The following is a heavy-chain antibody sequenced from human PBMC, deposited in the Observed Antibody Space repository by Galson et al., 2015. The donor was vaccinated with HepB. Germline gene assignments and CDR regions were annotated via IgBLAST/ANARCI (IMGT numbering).Heavy chain of an antibody. D-gene: IGHD6-13*01. CDR3: ARRGAAGTFDY. J-gene: IGHJ4*02. V-gene: IGHV5-51*01. CDR2: VYPDDSKT. CDR1: GYSFTNYW. Sequence: QSGAEVKKPGESLKISCKGSGYSFTNYWIDWVRQMPGKGLELMGMVYPDDSKTRYSPSFQGQVTISADKSISTAYLQWSSLKASDTAMYYCARRGAAGTFDYWGQGTLVTVSS.